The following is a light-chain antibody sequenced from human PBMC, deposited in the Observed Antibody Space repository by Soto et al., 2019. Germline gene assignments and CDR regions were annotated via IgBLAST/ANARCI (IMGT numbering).Light chain of an antibody. CDR1: QSVGSN. CDR2: GAS. V-gene: IGKV3-15*01. CDR3: QQYNNWPPEVT. Sequence: EIVMTQSPATLSVSPGEGATLSCRASQSVGSNLAWYQHKPGQAPRLLIYGASTRATDIPARFSGSGSGTEFTLTISSLQSEDFALYYCQQYNNWPPEVTFGPGTKVDIK. J-gene: IGKJ3*01.